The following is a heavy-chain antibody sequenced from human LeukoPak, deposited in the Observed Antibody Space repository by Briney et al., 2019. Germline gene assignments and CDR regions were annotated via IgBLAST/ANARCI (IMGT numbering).Heavy chain of an antibody. V-gene: IGHV3-7*01. CDR3: ASGGKLGASDI. J-gene: IGHJ3*02. CDR2: IKEDGSDK. D-gene: IGHD3-16*01. Sequence: QTGGSLRLSCAASGFTFSKTWMSWIHQAPGKGLEWVANIKEDGSDKYYVDSVEGRFTVSRDNANNLLHLQMNSLGAEDTAVYFCASGGKLGASDIWGQGTMVTVSP. CDR1: GFTFSKTW.